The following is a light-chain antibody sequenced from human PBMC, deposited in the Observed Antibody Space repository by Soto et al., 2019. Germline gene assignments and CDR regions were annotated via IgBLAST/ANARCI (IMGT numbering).Light chain of an antibody. J-gene: IGKJ2*01. V-gene: IGKV3-15*01. CDR1: QSVSSN. CDR2: GAS. Sequence: EIVMTQSPATLSVSPGERATLSCRASQSVSSNLAWYQQKPGQAPRHLIYGASTRATGIPARFSGSGSGTEFTLTISILQSEDFAVYDCQQYNNWPPEYTFGQGTKLEIK. CDR3: QQYNNWPPEYT.